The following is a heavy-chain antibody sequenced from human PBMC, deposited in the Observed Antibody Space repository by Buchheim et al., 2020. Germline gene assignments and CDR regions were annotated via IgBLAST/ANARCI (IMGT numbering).Heavy chain of an antibody. CDR1: GYTFSDYT. Sequence: QVQLVQSGAEVKEPGASVKVSCKASGYTFSDYTINWFRQAPGQGLEWMGWINDIDGHAKYVDKLQGRVTMTTDTVTSTAYMELRRLKSDDTAVYYCAREQFGSSSGGWFYYRGLDVWGQGTT. J-gene: IGHJ6*02. V-gene: IGHV1-18*01. CDR3: AREQFGSSSGGWFYYRGLDV. CDR2: INDIDGHA. D-gene: IGHD6-6*01.